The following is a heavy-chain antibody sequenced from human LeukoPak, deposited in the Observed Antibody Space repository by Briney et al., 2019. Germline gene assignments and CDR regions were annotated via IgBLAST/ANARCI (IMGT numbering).Heavy chain of an antibody. CDR3: ARDLYSNYVRYYYGTDV. Sequence: GSLRLSCAASGFTFSSYSMNWVRQAPGKGLEWVSSISSSSSYIYYADSVKGRFTIPRDNAKNSLYLQMNSLRAEDPAVYYCARDLYSNYVRYYYGTDVWGQATTVTVSS. J-gene: IGHJ6*02. V-gene: IGHV3-21*01. CDR1: GFTFSSYS. D-gene: IGHD4-11*01. CDR2: ISSSSSYI.